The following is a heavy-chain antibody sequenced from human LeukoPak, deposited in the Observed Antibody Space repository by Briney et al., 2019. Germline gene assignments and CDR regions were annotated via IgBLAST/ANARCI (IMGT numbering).Heavy chain of an antibody. CDR3: ARVRYSDVLTGYYGDGYFDY. D-gene: IGHD3-9*01. Sequence: PSETLSLTCTVSGGSISSYYWSWIRQPPGKGLEWIGYIYYTRSTHYNPSLKSRVTISVDTSKNQFSLKLSSVTAADTAVYHCARVRYSDVLTGYYGDGYFDYWGQGTLVTVSS. CDR2: IYYTRST. CDR1: GGSISSYY. J-gene: IGHJ4*02. V-gene: IGHV4-59*01.